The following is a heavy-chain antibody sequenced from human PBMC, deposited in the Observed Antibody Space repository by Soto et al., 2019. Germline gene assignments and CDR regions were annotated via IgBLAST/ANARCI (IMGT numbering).Heavy chain of an antibody. J-gene: IGHJ3*02. V-gene: IGHV4-30-2*01. CDR1: GGSISSGGYS. Sequence: QLQLQESGSGLVKPSQTLSLTCAVSGGSISSGGYSWSWIRQPPGKGLEWIGYIYHSGSTYYNPSLRSRVTISVDRSKNQFSLKLSSVTAADTAVYYCARDDSSGLYAFDIWGQGTMVTVSS. D-gene: IGHD3-22*01. CDR3: ARDDSSGLYAFDI. CDR2: IYHSGST.